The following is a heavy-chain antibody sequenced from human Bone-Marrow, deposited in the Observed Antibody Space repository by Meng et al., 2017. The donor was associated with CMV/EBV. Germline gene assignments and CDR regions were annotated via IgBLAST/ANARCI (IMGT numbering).Heavy chain of an antibody. J-gene: IGHJ6*02. CDR3: ARDPSAPQYYYGMAV. Sequence: GESLKISCAASGFTFSDYYMSWIRQAPGKGLEWVSYISSSGSTIYYADSVKGRFTISRDNAKNSMYLQMNSLRAEDTAVYYCARDPSAPQYYYGMAVSGQGTTVTVSS. CDR1: GFTFSDYY. CDR2: ISSSGSTI. V-gene: IGHV3-11*04.